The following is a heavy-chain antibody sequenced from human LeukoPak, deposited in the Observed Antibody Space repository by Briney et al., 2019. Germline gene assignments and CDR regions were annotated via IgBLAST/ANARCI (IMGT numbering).Heavy chain of an antibody. CDR3: ARGPSCSSHSCYFIGAVDL. CDR1: GFTFSSYW. D-gene: IGHD2-2*01. CDR2: ISASANST. Sequence: PGGSLRLSCAASGFTFSSYWMSWVRQAPGKGLDWVSAISASANSTYYADAVKGRFTISRDNAKNIVYLQMNSLSVDDTAVYYCARGPSCSSHSCYFIGAVDLWGQGTTVTVSS. V-gene: IGHV3-23*01. J-gene: IGHJ3*01.